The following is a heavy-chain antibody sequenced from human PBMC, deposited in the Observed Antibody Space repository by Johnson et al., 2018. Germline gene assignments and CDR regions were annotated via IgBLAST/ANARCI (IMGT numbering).Heavy chain of an antibody. J-gene: IGHJ3*02. Sequence: QVQLVQSGGGVVQPGRSLRLSCAASGFTFSNYAIHWVRQAPGKGLEWVALTSYDGSNKHYTDTVKGRFTISRDNSKNTLYLQMNRLSAEHTAVYYCARVVSRVKRKAKYDAFDIWGQGTMVTVSS. CDR2: TSYDGSNK. CDR1: GFTFSNYA. V-gene: IGHV3-30*04. D-gene: IGHD3-10*01. CDR3: ARVVSRVKRKAKYDAFDI.